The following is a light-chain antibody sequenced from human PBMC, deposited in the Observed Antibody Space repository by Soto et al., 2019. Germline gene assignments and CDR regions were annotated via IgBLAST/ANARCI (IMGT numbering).Light chain of an antibody. Sequence: EIVLTQSPATLSVSPGEEATLSCRASQSVGSNLAWYQQKPGLAPRLLIYGASTRATNVPARFDGSGFGTDFILTISSLQSEDSAVYYCQDSDKWPLYAFGQGTKLEI. J-gene: IGKJ2*01. CDR3: QDSDKWPLYA. CDR2: GAS. V-gene: IGKV3-15*01. CDR1: QSVGSN.